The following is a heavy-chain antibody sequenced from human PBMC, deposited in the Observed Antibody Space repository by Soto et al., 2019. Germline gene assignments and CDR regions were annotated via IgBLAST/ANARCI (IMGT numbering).Heavy chain of an antibody. Sequence: EVQLVESGGGLVQPGRSLRLSCAASGFTFDDYAMHWVRQAPGKGLEWVSGISWNSGSIGYADSVKGRFTISRDNAKNSLYLHMNSLRAEDTALYYCAKDRYGSGRTDAFDIWGQGTMVTVSS. J-gene: IGHJ3*02. V-gene: IGHV3-9*01. D-gene: IGHD3-10*01. CDR2: ISWNSGSI. CDR3: AKDRYGSGRTDAFDI. CDR1: GFTFDDYA.